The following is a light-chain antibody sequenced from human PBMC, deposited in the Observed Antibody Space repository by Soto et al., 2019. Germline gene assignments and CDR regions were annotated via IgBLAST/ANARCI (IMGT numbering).Light chain of an antibody. CDR3: QQYGSSPPYT. CDR2: GAS. V-gene: IGKV3-20*01. J-gene: IGKJ2*01. Sequence: EIVLTQSPGTLSLSPGERATLSCRASQSVSSSYLAWYQQKPGQAPRPLIYGASSRATGIPYRLSGSGSGTDFTLTISILEPEDFAVYYCQQYGSSPPYTFGQGTKLEIK. CDR1: QSVSSSY.